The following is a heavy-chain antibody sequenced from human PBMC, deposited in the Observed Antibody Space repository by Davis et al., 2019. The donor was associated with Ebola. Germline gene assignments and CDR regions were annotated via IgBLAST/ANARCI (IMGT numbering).Heavy chain of an antibody. Sequence: MPSETLSLTCTVSGGSISSSSYYWSWFRQPPGKALEWIGYVFYSGNTNYNPSLKSRVAMSVDTSKNQFSLRLTSVTAADTAVYYCARKGVSGELDYWGQGTLVIVSS. V-gene: IGHV4-61*01. CDR1: GGSISSSSYY. CDR2: VFYSGNT. J-gene: IGHJ4*02. D-gene: IGHD3-10*01. CDR3: ARKGVSGELDY.